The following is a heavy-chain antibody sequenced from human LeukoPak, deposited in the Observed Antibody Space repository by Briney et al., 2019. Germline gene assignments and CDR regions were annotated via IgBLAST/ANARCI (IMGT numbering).Heavy chain of an antibody. D-gene: IGHD3-10*02. V-gene: IGHV3-7*01. Sequence: GGSLRLSCAASGFTFSSYWMSWVRQAPGKGLEWVANIKQDGSEKYYVDSVKGRFTISRDNAKNSLYLQMNSLRAEDTAVYYCARDMLGVEWPDYYYYYMDVWGKGTTVTVSS. CDR3: ARDMLGVEWPDYYYYYMDV. CDR2: IKQDGSEK. CDR1: GFTFSSYW. J-gene: IGHJ6*03.